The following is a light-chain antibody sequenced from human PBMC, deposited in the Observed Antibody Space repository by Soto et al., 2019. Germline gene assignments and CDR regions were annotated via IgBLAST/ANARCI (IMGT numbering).Light chain of an antibody. Sequence: QSVLTQPASVSGSPGQSITITCTGTSSDIGRYSYVSWYQQHPGKAPKLMIYDVSDRPSGISNRFSGSKSDNTASLTISGLQAEDEADYYCSSYTSSSTLVLFGGGTKVTVL. CDR1: SSDIGRYSY. CDR3: SSYTSSSTLVL. J-gene: IGLJ2*01. V-gene: IGLV2-14*01. CDR2: DVS.